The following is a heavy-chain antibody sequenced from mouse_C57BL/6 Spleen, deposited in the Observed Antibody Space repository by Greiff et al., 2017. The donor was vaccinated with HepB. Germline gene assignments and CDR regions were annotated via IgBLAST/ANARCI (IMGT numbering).Heavy chain of an antibody. CDR1: GFTFSDYG. J-gene: IGHJ3*01. CDR2: IRSGSSTI. D-gene: IGHD1-1*01. CDR3: ARKEGWDTEGFAY. V-gene: IGHV5-17*01. Sequence: EVKLVESGGGLVKPGGSLKLSCAASGFTFSDYGMHWVRQAPEKGLEWVAYIRSGSSTIYYADTVKGRFTISRDNAKNTLFLQMASLRSEDTAMYYCARKEGWDTEGFAYWGQGTLVTVSA.